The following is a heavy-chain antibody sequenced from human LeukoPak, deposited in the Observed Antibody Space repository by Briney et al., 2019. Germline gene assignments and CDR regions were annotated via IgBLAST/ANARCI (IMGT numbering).Heavy chain of an antibody. V-gene: IGHV3-23*01. Sequence: GGSLRLSCATSGFTFKTYAMSWVRQAPGKGLEWVSTVSDRDDSTYYADSVKGRFTISRDSSKNTLFLQMNSLRAEDMAVYYCARNSVAGTGNYWGQGTLVTVSS. J-gene: IGHJ4*02. D-gene: IGHD6-19*01. CDR2: VSDRDDST. CDR3: ARNSVAGTGNY. CDR1: GFTFKTYA.